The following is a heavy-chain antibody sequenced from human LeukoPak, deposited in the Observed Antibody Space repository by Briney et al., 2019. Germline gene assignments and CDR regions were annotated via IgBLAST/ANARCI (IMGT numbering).Heavy chain of an antibody. V-gene: IGHV3-23*01. CDR2: ISGSGGST. CDR3: AKDPTLDVSHLDY. CDR1: GFTFSSYA. J-gene: IGHJ4*02. Sequence: GGSLRLSCAASGFTFSSYAMSWVCQAPGKGLEWVSAISGSGGSTYYADSVKGRFTISRDNSKNTLYLQMNSLRAEDTAVYYCAKDPTLDVSHLDYWGQGTLVTVSS. D-gene: IGHD1-1*01.